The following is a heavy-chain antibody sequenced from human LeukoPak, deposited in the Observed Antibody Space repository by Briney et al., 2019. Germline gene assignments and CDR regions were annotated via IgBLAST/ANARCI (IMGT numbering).Heavy chain of an antibody. J-gene: IGHJ4*02. CDR2: IYNSGST. CDR3: AREGGYSYGDAPLHFDY. D-gene: IGHD5-18*01. V-gene: IGHV4-38-2*02. Sequence: SETLSLTCTVSGYSISSGYYWGWIRQPPGKGLEWIGSIYNSGSTNYNPSPKSRVTISVDTSKNQFSLKLSSVTAADTAVYYCAREGGYSYGDAPLHFDYWGQGTLVTVSS. CDR1: GYSISSGYY.